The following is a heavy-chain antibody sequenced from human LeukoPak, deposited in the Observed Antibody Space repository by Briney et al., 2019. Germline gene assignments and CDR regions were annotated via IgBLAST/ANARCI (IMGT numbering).Heavy chain of an antibody. CDR1: GGSFSGYY. D-gene: IGHD3-10*01. J-gene: IGHJ6*03. Sequence: SETLSLTCAVYGGSFSGYYWSWIRQPPGKGLEWIGEINHSGSTNYNPSLKSRVAISVDTSENQFSLKLSSVTAADTAVYYCARGGGYYYYMDVWGKGTTVTVSS. V-gene: IGHV4-34*01. CDR2: INHSGST. CDR3: ARGGGYYYYMDV.